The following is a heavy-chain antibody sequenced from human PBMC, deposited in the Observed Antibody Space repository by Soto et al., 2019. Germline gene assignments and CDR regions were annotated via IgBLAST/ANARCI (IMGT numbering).Heavy chain of an antibody. V-gene: IGHV2-5*01. CDR2: IYYNDDR. D-gene: IGHD5-12*01. J-gene: IGHJ4*02. CDR1: GFSFTTAGVA. Sequence: GSGPTLVNPTQTLTLTCTLSGFSFTTAGVAVGWIRQTPGGALEWLTLIYYNDDRRFSPSLKTRLTITGDTSKNQVVLSLTNVDPGDTATYFCAHSDGGYEIIYFDFWGQGIPVTVSS. CDR3: AHSDGGYEIIYFDF.